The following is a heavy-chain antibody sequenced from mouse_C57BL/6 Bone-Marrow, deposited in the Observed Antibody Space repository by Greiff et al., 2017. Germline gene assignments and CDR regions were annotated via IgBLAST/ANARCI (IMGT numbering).Heavy chain of an antibody. CDR3: ARGHYYGSSYVTWFAY. J-gene: IGHJ3*01. D-gene: IGHD1-1*01. CDR1: GYTFTSYW. CDR2: INPSSGYT. Sequence: QVQLKESGAELAKPGASVKLSCKASGYTFTSYWMHWVKQRPGQGLEWIGYINPSSGYTKYNQKFKDKDTLTADKSSSTAYMQLSSLTYEDSAVYYCARGHYYGSSYVTWFAYWGQGTLVTVSA. V-gene: IGHV1-7*01.